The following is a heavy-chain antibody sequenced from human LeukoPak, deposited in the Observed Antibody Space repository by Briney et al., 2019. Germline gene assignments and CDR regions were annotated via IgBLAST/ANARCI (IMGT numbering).Heavy chain of an antibody. CDR2: IYYSGST. D-gene: IGHD6-13*01. Sequence: PSETLSLTCTVSGGSISSYYWSWIRQPPGKGLEWIGYIYYSGSTNYNPSLKSRVTISVDTSKNQFSLKLSSVTAADTAVYYCARVQAGYSSSWYELEGYYFDYWGQGTLVTVSS. CDR1: GGSISSYY. J-gene: IGHJ4*02. V-gene: IGHV4-59*01. CDR3: ARVQAGYSSSWYELEGYYFDY.